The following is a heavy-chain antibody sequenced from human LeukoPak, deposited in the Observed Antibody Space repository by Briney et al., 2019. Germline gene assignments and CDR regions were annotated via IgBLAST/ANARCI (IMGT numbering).Heavy chain of an antibody. CDR3: ARTRYSGSHNSAFDL. D-gene: IGHD1-26*01. Sequence: SETLSLTCAVYGGSFSGYYWSWIRQPPGKGLEWIGEINHSGSTNYNPSLKSRVTISVDTSRIHFSLHLSSVTAADTAVYYCARTRYSGSHNSAFDLWGQGTVVTVSS. CDR2: INHSGST. CDR1: GGSFSGYY. J-gene: IGHJ3*01. V-gene: IGHV4-34*01.